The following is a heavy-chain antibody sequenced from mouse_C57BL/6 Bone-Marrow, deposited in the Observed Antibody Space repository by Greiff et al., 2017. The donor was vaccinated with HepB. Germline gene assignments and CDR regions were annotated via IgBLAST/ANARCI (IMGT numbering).Heavy chain of an antibody. D-gene: IGHD1-1*02. Sequence: EVLLVESGAGLVKPGGSLKLSCAASGFTFSSYAMSWVRQTPEKRLEWVATISDGGSKTYYPDNVKDRCTISRDNAKNNLYLQMSHMKSEDTAMYYCARGGGSMGAYWGQGALVTVSA. CDR2: ISDGGSKT. CDR1: GFTFSSYA. J-gene: IGHJ3*01. V-gene: IGHV5-4*01. CDR3: ARGGGSMGAY.